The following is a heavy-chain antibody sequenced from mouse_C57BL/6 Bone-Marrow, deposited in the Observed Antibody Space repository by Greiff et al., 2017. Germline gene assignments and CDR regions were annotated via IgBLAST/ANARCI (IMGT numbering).Heavy chain of an antibody. V-gene: IGHV1-5*01. CDR3: TMWSYYYGSKYYFDY. J-gene: IGHJ2*01. CDR2: IDPGNSDT. CDR1: GYTFTSYW. D-gene: IGHD1-1*01. Sequence: VQLQQSGTVLARPGASVKMSCKTSGYTFTSYWMHWVKQRPGQGLEWIGAIDPGNSDTSYNQKFKGKAKLTAVTSASTAYMELSSLTNEDSAVYYCTMWSYYYGSKYYFDYWGQGTTLTVSS.